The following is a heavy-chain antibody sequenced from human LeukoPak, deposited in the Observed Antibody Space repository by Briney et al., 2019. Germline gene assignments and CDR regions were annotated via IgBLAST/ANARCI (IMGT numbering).Heavy chain of an antibody. CDR1: GFTFSSYA. V-gene: IGHV4-59*05. J-gene: IGHJ4*02. CDR3: ARSERYSRYFDY. Sequence: GSLRLSCAASGFTFSSYAMSWVRQPPGKGLEWIGRIYYSGSTYYNPSLKSRVTISVDTSKNQFSLKLSSVTAADTAVYYCARSERYSRYFDYWGQGTLVTGSS. CDR2: IYYSGST. D-gene: IGHD6-13*01.